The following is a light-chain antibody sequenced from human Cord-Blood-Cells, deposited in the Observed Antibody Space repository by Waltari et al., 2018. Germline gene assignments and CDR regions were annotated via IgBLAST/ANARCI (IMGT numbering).Light chain of an antibody. J-gene: IGLJ3*02. CDR1: SSNIRNNY. CDR2: DNN. Sequence: QSVLTQPPSVSAAPGQKVTISCSGSSSNIRNNYVSWYQQLPGTAPKLLIYDNNKRPSRIPGRLAGSKAGTSATLGITGLQTGDEADYYCGTWDSSLSAGVFGGGTKLTVL. V-gene: IGLV1-51*01. CDR3: GTWDSSLSAGV.